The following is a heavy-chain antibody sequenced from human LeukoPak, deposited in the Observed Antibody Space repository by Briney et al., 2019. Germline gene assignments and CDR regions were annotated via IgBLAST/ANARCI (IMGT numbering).Heavy chain of an antibody. Sequence: HSGGSLRLSCAASGFTFSSYAMSWVRQAPGKGLEWVSAISGSGGSTYYADSVKGRFTISRDNSKNTLYLRMNSLRAEDTAVYYCAAYYGSGRGSYYFDYWGQGTLVTVSS. J-gene: IGHJ4*02. CDR1: GFTFSSYA. D-gene: IGHD3-10*01. CDR2: ISGSGGST. CDR3: AAYYGSGRGSYYFDY. V-gene: IGHV3-23*01.